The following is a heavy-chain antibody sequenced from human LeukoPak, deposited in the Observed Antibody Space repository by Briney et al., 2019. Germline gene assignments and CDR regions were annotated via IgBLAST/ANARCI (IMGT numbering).Heavy chain of an antibody. Sequence: ASVKVSCKASGYTFTNYDINWVRQATGQGLEWMGWMNPNSGNTGYAQKFQDRVTMTRNTSISTAYMELSSLRSEDTAVYYCARGRGDILTGYSSNYYYMDVWGKGTTVTVSS. CDR3: ARGRGDILTGYSSNYYYMDV. V-gene: IGHV1-8*01. CDR1: GYTFTNYD. D-gene: IGHD3-9*01. CDR2: MNPNSGNT. J-gene: IGHJ6*03.